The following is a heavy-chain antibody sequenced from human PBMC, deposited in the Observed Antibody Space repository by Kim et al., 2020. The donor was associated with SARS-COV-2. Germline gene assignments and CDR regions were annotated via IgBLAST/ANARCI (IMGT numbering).Heavy chain of an antibody. CDR1: GGSISSSSYY. V-gene: IGHV4-39*01. D-gene: IGHD3-3*01. J-gene: IGHJ4*02. CDR3: ASLGTIFGVPLDY. CDR2: IYYSGST. Sequence: SETLSLTCTVSGGSISSSSYYWGWIRQPPGKGLEWIGSIYYSGSTYYNPSLKSRVTISVDTSKNQFSLKLSSVTAADTAVYYCASLGTIFGVPLDYWGQGTLVTVSS.